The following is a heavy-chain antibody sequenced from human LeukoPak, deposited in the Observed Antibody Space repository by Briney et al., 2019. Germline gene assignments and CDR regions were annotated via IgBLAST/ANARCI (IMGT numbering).Heavy chain of an antibody. CDR1: GFTFSNAW. J-gene: IGHJ4*02. V-gene: IGHV3-7*01. CDR2: IKQDGSEK. Sequence: GGSLRLSCAASGFTFSNAWMSWVRQAPGKGLEWVANIKQDGSEKYYVDSVKGRFTISRDNAKNSLYLQMNSLRAEDTAVYYCARVRYSSSSSDYWGQGTLVTVSS. CDR3: ARVRYSSSSSDY. D-gene: IGHD6-6*01.